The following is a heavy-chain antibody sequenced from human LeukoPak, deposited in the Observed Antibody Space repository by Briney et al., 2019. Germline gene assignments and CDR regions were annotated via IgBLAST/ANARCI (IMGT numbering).Heavy chain of an antibody. CDR1: GFTVSSNY. Sequence: GGSLRLSCAASGFTVSSNYMSWVRQAPGKGLEWVSAISGSGGSTYYADSVKGRFTISRDNSKNTLYLQMNSLRAEDTAVYYCAKGYCSGGSCYSTPFDYWGQGTLVTVSS. V-gene: IGHV3-23*01. D-gene: IGHD2-15*01. CDR2: ISGSGGST. J-gene: IGHJ4*02. CDR3: AKGYCSGGSCYSTPFDY.